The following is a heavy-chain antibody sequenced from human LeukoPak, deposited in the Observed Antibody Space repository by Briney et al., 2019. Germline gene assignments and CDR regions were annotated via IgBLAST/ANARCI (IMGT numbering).Heavy chain of an antibody. D-gene: IGHD5-18*01. CDR3: ARSGYSYGPGRDAFDI. V-gene: IGHV4-4*07. CDR1: GGSISSYY. J-gene: IGHJ3*02. CDR2: IYTSGST. Sequence: SETLSLTCTVSGGSISSYYWSWIRQPAGKGLEWIVRIYTSGSTNYNPSLKSRVTMSVDTSKNQFSLKLSSVTAADTAVYYCARSGYSYGPGRDAFDIWGQGTMVTVSS.